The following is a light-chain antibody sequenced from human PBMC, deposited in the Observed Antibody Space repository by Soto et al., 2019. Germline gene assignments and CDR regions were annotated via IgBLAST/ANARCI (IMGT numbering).Light chain of an antibody. CDR2: EVS. CDR1: SSDVGGYDF. Sequence: QPVLTQPASVSGSPGQSVTISCTGTSSDVGGYDFVSWYQQHPGKAPKLMIYEVSNRPSGVSSRFSGSKSGNTASLTISGLQAEDEADYYCSSFRSGSTLFGTGTKLTVL. V-gene: IGLV2-14*01. CDR3: SSFRSGSTL. J-gene: IGLJ1*01.